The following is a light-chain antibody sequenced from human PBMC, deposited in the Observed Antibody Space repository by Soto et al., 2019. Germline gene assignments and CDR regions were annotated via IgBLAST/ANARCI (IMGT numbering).Light chain of an antibody. V-gene: IGKV3-11*01. CDR3: QQRYSWVT. CDR1: QSVSKY. CDR2: EAS. Sequence: EIVSTQSAATLSLSPLERATLSCRASQSVSKYLAWYQQKPGQTPRLLIYEASNRATGIPARFSASGSGTDFTLTISSLEPEDFAVYYCQQRYSWVTFGGGTKV. J-gene: IGKJ4*01.